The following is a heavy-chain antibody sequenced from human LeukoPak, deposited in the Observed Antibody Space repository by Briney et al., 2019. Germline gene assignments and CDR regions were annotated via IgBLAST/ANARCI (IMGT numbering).Heavy chain of an antibody. V-gene: IGHV3-53*05. Sequence: GGSLRLSCAASGFTVSSNYMTWVRQAPGKGLEWVSVIYSGGTTYYADSVKGRFTISRDNSKNSLYLQMNSLRTEDTALYYCAKGAGDYDFYAFDIWGQGTMVTVSS. CDR3: AKGAGDYDFYAFDI. CDR1: GFTVSSNY. J-gene: IGHJ3*02. CDR2: IYSGGTT. D-gene: IGHD3-3*01.